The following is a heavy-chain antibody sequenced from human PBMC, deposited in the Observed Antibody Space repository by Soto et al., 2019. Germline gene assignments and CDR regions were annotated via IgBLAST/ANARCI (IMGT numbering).Heavy chain of an antibody. D-gene: IGHD6-13*01. CDR3: ARAYSSSWYYWFDP. V-gene: IGHV3-21*01. CDR2: ISSSSSYI. Sequence: EVQLVESGGGLVKPGGSPRLSCAASGFTFSSYSMNWVRQAPGKGLEWVSSISSSSSYIYYADSVKGRFTISRDNAKNSLYLQMNSLRAEDTAVYYCARAYSSSWYYWFDPWGQGTLVTVSS. CDR1: GFTFSSYS. J-gene: IGHJ5*02.